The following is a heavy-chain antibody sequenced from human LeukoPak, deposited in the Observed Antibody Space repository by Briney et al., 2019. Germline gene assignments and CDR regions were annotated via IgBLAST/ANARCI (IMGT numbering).Heavy chain of an antibody. D-gene: IGHD2-15*01. V-gene: IGHV3-7*01. Sequence: GGSLRLSCAASGFSFSSYWMTWVRQAPGKGLEWVANTKEDGSEKYYVDSVEGRFTISRDNAKNSLFLQMNSLRAEDTAVYYCARDKRGHHYWGQGTLVTVSS. CDR2: TKEDGSEK. J-gene: IGHJ4*02. CDR3: ARDKRGHHY. CDR1: GFSFSSYW.